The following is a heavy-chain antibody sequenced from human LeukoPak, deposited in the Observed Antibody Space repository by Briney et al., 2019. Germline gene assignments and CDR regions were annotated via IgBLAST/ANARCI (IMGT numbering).Heavy chain of an antibody. D-gene: IGHD6-6*01. CDR1: GFTFSSYA. CDR2: ISYDGSNK. Sequence: GRSLSLSCAASGFTFSSYAMHWVRQAPGKGLEWVAVISYDGSNKYYADSVKGRFTISRDNSKNTLYLQMNSLRAEDTAVYYCARATAHSGSSVMGDYWGQGTLVTVSS. V-gene: IGHV3-30-3*01. CDR3: ARATAHSGSSVMGDY. J-gene: IGHJ4*02.